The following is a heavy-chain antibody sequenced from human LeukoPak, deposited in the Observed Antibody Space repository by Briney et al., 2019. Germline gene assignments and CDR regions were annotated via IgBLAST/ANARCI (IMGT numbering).Heavy chain of an antibody. V-gene: IGHV4-59*01. CDR1: GGSINSYY. Sequence: SETLSLTCTVSGGSINSYYWSWIRQPPGKRLEWIGFIYSSGSTDYNPSLESRVTISLDTSKNQFSLKMTSLTAADTAVYYCARGRDGSSPWYFDYWGQGTLVTVSS. CDR2: IYSSGST. D-gene: IGHD5-24*01. J-gene: IGHJ4*02. CDR3: ARGRDGSSPWYFDY.